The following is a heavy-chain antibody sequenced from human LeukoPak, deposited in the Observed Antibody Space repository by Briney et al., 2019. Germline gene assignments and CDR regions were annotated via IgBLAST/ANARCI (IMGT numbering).Heavy chain of an antibody. J-gene: IGHJ4*02. D-gene: IGHD6-13*01. V-gene: IGHV4-4*07. CDR2: IYTGGST. CDR3: ARGPAATADLDY. CDR1: GGSISSNY. Sequence: SETLSLTCTVSGGSISSNYWSWIRQPAGKGLKWIGRIYTGGSTNYNPSLKSRVTMSVDTSKNQFSLKLSSVTAADTAVYYCARGPAATADLDYWGQGTLVIVSS.